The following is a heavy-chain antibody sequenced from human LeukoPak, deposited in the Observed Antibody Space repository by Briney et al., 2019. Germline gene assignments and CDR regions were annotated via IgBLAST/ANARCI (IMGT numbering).Heavy chain of an antibody. V-gene: IGHV1-8*01. CDR1: GYTFTSYD. CDR2: MNPNSGNT. J-gene: IGHJ5*02. CDR3: ARGVRYGSGSYYEFNWFDP. D-gene: IGHD3-10*01. Sequence: GASVKVSCKASGYTFTSYDINWVRQATGQGLEWMGWMNPNSGNTGYAQKFQGRVTMTRNTSISTAYMEPSSLRSEDTAVYYCARGVRYGSGSYYEFNWFDPWGQGTLVTVSS.